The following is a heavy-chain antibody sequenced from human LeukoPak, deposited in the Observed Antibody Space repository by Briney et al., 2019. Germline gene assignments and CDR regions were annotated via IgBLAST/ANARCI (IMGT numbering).Heavy chain of an antibody. D-gene: IGHD3-3*01. V-gene: IGHV1-8*01. CDR3: ARGGGPGLVFGVVRAPYYFDY. CDR2: MNPNSGNT. J-gene: IGHJ4*02. CDR1: GYTFTSYD. Sequence: ASVKVSCKASGYTFTSYDINWVRQATGQGLEWMGWMNPNSGNTGYAQKFQGRVTTTRNTSISTAYMELSSLRSEDTAVYYCARGGGPGLVFGVVRAPYYFDYWGQGTLVTVSS.